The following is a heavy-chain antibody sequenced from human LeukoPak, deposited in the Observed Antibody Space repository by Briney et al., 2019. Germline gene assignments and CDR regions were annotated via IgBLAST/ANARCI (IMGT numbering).Heavy chain of an antibody. CDR2: MSYSGST. V-gene: IGHV4-39*01. D-gene: IGHD3-16*01. Sequence: SETLSLTCTVSGGSISSSSYYWGWIRQPPGKGLEWIGSMSYSGSTYYNPSLKSRVTISVDTSKNQFSLRLSSVTAADTAVYYCATTAFWFDPWGQGTLVTVSS. J-gene: IGHJ5*02. CDR3: ATTAFWFDP. CDR1: GGSISSSSYY.